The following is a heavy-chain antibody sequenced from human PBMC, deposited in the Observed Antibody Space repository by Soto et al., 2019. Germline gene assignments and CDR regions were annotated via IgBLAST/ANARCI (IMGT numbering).Heavy chain of an antibody. V-gene: IGHV4-39*01. D-gene: IGHD3-3*02. CDR3: ARLSPFSRNYYYYYMDV. CDR2: IYYSGST. CDR1: GGSISSSSYY. Sequence: SETLSLTCTVSGGSISSSSYYWGWIRQPPGKGLEWIGSIYYSGSTYYNPSLKSRVTISVDTSKNQFSLKLSSVTAADTAVYYCARLSPFSRNYYYYYMDVWGKGTTVTVSS. J-gene: IGHJ6*03.